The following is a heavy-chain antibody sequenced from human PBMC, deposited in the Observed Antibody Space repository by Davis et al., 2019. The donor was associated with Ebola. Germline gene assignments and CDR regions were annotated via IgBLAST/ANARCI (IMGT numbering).Heavy chain of an antibody. CDR2: ISSSSSTI. J-gene: IGHJ6*02. CDR3: AREGVTIFGVDLNTRTYAMDI. CDR1: GFTFSSYS. Sequence: GESLKISCAASGFTFSSYSMNWVRQAPGKGLEWVSYISSSSSTIYYADSVKGRFTISRDNAKNSLYLQMNSLRDEDTAVYYCAREGVTIFGVDLNTRTYAMDIWGQGTTVTVS. D-gene: IGHD3-3*01. V-gene: IGHV3-48*02.